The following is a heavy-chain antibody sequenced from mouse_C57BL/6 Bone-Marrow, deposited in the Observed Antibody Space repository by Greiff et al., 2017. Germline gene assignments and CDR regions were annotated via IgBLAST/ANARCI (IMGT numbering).Heavy chain of an antibody. CDR2: IHPNSGST. D-gene: IGHD1-1*01. CDR1: GYTFTSYW. V-gene: IGHV1-64*01. CDR3: AREGIYYYGSFAMDY. Sequence: QVQLQQPGAELVKPGASVKLSCKASGYTFTSYWMHWVKQRPGQGLEWIGMIHPNSGSTNYNEKFKSKATLTVDKSSSTAYMQRSSLTSEDSAVDYCAREGIYYYGSFAMDYWGQGTSVTVSS. J-gene: IGHJ4*01.